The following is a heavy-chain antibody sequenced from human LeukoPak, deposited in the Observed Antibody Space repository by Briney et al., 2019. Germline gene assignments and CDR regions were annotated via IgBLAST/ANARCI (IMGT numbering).Heavy chain of an antibody. J-gene: IGHJ6*03. CDR3: ARDGEYYDFWSGYYKYYYYYMDV. CDR1: GYTFTSYY. CDR2: INPSGGST. V-gene: IGHV1-46*01. Sequence: ASVKVSCKASGYTFTSYYMHWVRQAPGQGLEWMGIINPSGGSTSYAQRFQGRVTMTRDMSTSTVYMELSSLRSEDTAVYYCARDGEYYDFWSGYYKYYYYYMDVWGKGTTVTVSS. D-gene: IGHD3-3*01.